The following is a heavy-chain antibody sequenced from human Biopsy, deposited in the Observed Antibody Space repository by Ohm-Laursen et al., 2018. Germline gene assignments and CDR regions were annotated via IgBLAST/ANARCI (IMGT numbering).Heavy chain of an antibody. CDR1: RDSISNYY. CDR2: IYYSGTT. D-gene: IGHD3-3*01. J-gene: IGHJ5*01. V-gene: IGHV4-59*01. Sequence: TLSLTCTVSRDSISNYYWTWIRQSPGKGLEWIASIYYSGTTNKNPSLKSRVTISVDTSKRQFYLELSSVTAADTAIYYCARVRGGFLEWFDYWGQGTLVTVSS. CDR3: ARVRGGFLEWFDY.